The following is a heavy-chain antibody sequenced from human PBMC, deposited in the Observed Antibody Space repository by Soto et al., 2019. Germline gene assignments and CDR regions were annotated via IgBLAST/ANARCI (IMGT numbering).Heavy chain of an antibody. V-gene: IGHV4-31*03. CDR2: IYYSGST. D-gene: IGHD5-18*01. Sequence: LSLTCTVSGGSISSGGYYWSWIRQHPGKGLEWIGYIYYSGSTYYNPSLKSRVTISVDTSKNQFSLKLSSVTAADTAVYYCARETVDTASPFDYWGQGPLVTVSS. J-gene: IGHJ4*02. CDR1: GGSISSGGYY. CDR3: ARETVDTASPFDY.